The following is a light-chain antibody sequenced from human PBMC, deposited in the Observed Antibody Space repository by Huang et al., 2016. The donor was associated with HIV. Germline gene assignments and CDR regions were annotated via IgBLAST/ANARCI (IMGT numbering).Light chain of an antibody. Sequence: IQLTQSPPSVSASVGDSVTFTCRASQDITTFLAWYQQKPGKAPQRRIAGASTIQNEVPSRFRGSGSGTDFALTISSLQPEDIATYYCQQLTTYPITFGPGTRLEIK. J-gene: IGKJ5*01. CDR2: GAS. V-gene: IGKV1-9*01. CDR1: QDITTF. CDR3: QQLTTYPIT.